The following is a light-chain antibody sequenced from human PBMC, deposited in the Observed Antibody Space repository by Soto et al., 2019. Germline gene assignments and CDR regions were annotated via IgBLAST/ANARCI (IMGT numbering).Light chain of an antibody. Sequence: QSVLPQPPSVSGAPGQRVTISCTGSSSNIVAGYDVHWYQQLPGTAPKLLIYGNSNRPSGVPDRFSGSKSGTSASLAITGLQADDEAVYYCQSYDSSLSGHVVFGGGTKLTVL. V-gene: IGLV1-40*01. CDR3: QSYDSSLSGHVV. CDR1: SSNIVAGYD. J-gene: IGLJ2*01. CDR2: GNS.